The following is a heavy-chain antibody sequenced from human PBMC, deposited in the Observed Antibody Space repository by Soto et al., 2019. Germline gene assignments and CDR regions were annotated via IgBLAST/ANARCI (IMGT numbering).Heavy chain of an antibody. D-gene: IGHD4-17*01. J-gene: IGHJ4*01. CDR2: ISYDGRNK. CDR3: ARDPLSHGVHFYLDY. V-gene: IGHV3-30*04. CDR1: GFSFRVYA. Sequence: QVQLVESGGGVVQPGRSLRLSCAASGFSFRVYALHWVRQAPGKGLERVSLISYDGRNKKYADSVKGLFTISRDNSKNVLYVQMDSLRSEDTAIYYCARDPLSHGVHFYLDYWGHGTPVTVSS.